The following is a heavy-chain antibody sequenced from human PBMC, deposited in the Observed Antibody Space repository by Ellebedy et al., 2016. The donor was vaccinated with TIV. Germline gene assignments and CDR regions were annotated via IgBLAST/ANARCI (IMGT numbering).Heavy chain of an antibody. V-gene: IGHV3-7*01. CDR3: ATDGSYGDYLSQTHAFVI. Sequence: GESLKISCGASGFSFSSYWMSWVRQAPGKGLEWVANIRQDGSEKYYVDSVKGRFTISRDNAKNSLYLHLNSLRAEDTAMYYCATDGSYGDYLSQTHAFVIWGQGTMVTVSS. D-gene: IGHD4-17*01. CDR1: GFSFSSYW. J-gene: IGHJ3*02. CDR2: IRQDGSEK.